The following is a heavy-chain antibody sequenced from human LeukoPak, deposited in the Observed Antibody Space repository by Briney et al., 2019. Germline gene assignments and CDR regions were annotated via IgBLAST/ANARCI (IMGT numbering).Heavy chain of an antibody. CDR2: IKQDGSEK. D-gene: IGHD1-1*01. Sequence: GGSLRLSCAASGFTFSSYWMSWVRQAPGKGLEWVANIKQDGSEKYYVDSVKGRFTISRDNAKNSLYLQMNSLRAEDTAVYYCARSPRYNWNDVSAFDTWGQGTMVTVSS. CDR3: ARSPRYNWNDVSAFDT. J-gene: IGHJ3*02. CDR1: GFTFSSYW. V-gene: IGHV3-7*01.